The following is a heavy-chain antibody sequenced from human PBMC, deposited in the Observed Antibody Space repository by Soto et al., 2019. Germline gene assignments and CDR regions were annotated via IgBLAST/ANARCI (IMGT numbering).Heavy chain of an antibody. CDR1: GGSMRSYY. CDR2: IYSRGDT. D-gene: IGHD2-21*01. V-gene: IGHV4-4*07. J-gene: IGHJ6*02. Sequence: AETLSLTCSVSGGSMRSYYWNWLRQPAGKGLEWIGRIYSRGDTNYNPSVKSRVTMSVDTSKNEFSLRLNSVTAADTAVYYCAGIGEDVYYGMDVWGQGTTVTVSS. CDR3: AGIGEDVYYGMDV.